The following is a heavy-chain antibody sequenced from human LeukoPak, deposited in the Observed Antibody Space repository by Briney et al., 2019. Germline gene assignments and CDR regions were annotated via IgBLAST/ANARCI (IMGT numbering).Heavy chain of an antibody. D-gene: IGHD3-22*01. CDR2: ISGSGGST. CDR3: ARTYYYDSSGLDY. Sequence: GGSLRLSCAASGFTFSSYAMSWVRQAPGKGLEWVSAISGSGGSTYYADSVKGRFTISRDNSKNTLYLQMNSLRAEDTAVYYCARTYYYDSSGLDYWGQGTLVTVSS. CDR1: GFTFSSYA. J-gene: IGHJ4*02. V-gene: IGHV3-23*01.